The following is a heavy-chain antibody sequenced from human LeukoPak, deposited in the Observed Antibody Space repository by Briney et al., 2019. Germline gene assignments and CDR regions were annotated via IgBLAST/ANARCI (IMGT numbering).Heavy chain of an antibody. CDR1: GGSISSYY. V-gene: IGHV4-59*12. Sequence: SSETLSLTCTVSGGSISSYYWSWIRQPPGKGLEWIGYIYYSGSTNYNPSLKSRVTMSVDTSKNQFSLKLSSVTAADTAVYYCARDSSSSWYPGRPPPPFDYWGQGTLVTVSS. J-gene: IGHJ4*02. D-gene: IGHD6-13*01. CDR2: IYYSGST. CDR3: ARDSSSSWYPGRPPPPFDY.